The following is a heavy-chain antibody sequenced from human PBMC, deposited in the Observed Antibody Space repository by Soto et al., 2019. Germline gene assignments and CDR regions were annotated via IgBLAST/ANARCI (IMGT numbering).Heavy chain of an antibody. CDR2: TYYRSKWYN. J-gene: IGHJ4*02. Sequence: SQTLSLTCAISGDSVSSNSAAWNWIRQSPSRGLEWLGRTYYRSKWYNDYAVSVKSRITINPDTSKNQFSLQLNSVTPEDTAVYYCARDSSSWYGGSYYFDYWGQGTLVTVSS. V-gene: IGHV6-1*01. CDR1: GDSVSSNSAA. D-gene: IGHD6-13*01. CDR3: ARDSSSWYGGSYYFDY.